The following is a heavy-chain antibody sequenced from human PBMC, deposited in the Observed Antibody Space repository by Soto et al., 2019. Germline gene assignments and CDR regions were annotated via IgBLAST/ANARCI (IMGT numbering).Heavy chain of an antibody. D-gene: IGHD3-22*01. V-gene: IGHV3-30*18. CDR3: AKGAAYYYDSSGHKPAGY. J-gene: IGHJ4*02. Sequence: GGSLRLSCAASGFTFSSYGMHWVRQAPGKGLEWVAVISYDGSNKYYADSVKGRFTISRDNSKNTLYLQMNSLRAEDTAVYYCAKGAAYYYDSSGHKPAGYWGQGTLVTVSS. CDR1: GFTFSSYG. CDR2: ISYDGSNK.